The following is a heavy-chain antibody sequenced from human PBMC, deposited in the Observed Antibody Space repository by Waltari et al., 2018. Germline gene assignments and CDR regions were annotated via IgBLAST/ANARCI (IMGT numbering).Heavy chain of an antibody. V-gene: IGHV3-48*03. CDR1: GFTYSTSE. D-gene: IGHD2-8*01. CDR3: ARFNGRRNFDY. J-gene: IGHJ4*02. Sequence: EVQLLEPGGGLVQPGGSMRLSCAASGFTYSTSEMSWVRQAPGRGLEWLSYSSGYGSTIYYADSVEGRFTMSRDNAKKSVYLQMDSLRGEDTAVYYCARFNGRRNFDYWGQGTLVTVSS. CDR2: SSGYGSTI.